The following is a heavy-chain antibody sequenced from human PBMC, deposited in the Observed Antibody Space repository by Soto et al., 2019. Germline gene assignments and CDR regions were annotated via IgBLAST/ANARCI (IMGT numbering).Heavy chain of an antibody. D-gene: IGHD6-13*01. CDR3: ENGGEYIAAAGTDYYYGMDV. Sequence: QVQLVESGGGVVQPGRSLRLSCAASGFTFSSYGMHWVRQAPGKGLEWVAVISYDGSNKYYADSVKGRFTISRDNSKNTLYLQMNSLRAEDTAVYYCENGGEYIAAAGTDYYYGMDVWGQGTTVTVSS. CDR1: GFTFSSYG. V-gene: IGHV3-30*18. J-gene: IGHJ6*02. CDR2: ISYDGSNK.